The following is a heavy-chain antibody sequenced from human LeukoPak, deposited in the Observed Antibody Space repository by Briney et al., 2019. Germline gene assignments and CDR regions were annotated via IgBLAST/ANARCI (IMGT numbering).Heavy chain of an antibody. Sequence: PSETLSLTCTVSGVSVTSGSYYWAWIRQPPGKGLEWIGSVFYTRSTYYSPALKSRVTISVDTSKNQFSLKLTSVTAADTAVYYCARDLELGHWGQGTLVTVSS. V-gene: IGHV4-39*07. J-gene: IGHJ1*01. CDR3: ARDLELGH. CDR1: GVSVTSGSYY. D-gene: IGHD1-26*01. CDR2: VFYTRST.